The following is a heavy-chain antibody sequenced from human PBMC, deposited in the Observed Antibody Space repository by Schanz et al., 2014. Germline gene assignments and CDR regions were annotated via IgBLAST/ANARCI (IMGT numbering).Heavy chain of an antibody. D-gene: IGHD3-3*01. J-gene: IGHJ4*02. CDR3: ARSAGRDFWSGYYTRFDY. CDR2: ISVYTGNT. CDR1: GYTFTTYA. Sequence: QVQLVQSGAEVKKPGASVRVSCKASGYTFTTYAMSWVRQAPGQGLEWVGWISVYTGNTKYGQKVQGRVTMTADTSTNTAYMELRSLISDDTAVYYCARSAGRDFWSGYYTRFDYWGQGTLVTVSS. V-gene: IGHV1-18*01.